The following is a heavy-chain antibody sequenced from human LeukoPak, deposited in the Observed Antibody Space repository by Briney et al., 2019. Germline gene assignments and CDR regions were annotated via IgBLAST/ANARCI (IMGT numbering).Heavy chain of an antibody. D-gene: IGHD6-6*01. CDR1: GFTFGDYY. Sequence: GGSLRLSRAASGFTFGDYYMSWIRQAPGKGLEWVSYISGSSGIIYYADSVKGRFTISRDNAENSLYLQLNSLRAEDTAVYYCARRAARSPYFDYWGQGTLVTVSS. V-gene: IGHV3-11*04. CDR3: ARRAARSPYFDY. J-gene: IGHJ4*02. CDR2: ISGSSGII.